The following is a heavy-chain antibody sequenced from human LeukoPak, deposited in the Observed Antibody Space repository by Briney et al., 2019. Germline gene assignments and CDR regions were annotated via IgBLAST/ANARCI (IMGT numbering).Heavy chain of an antibody. CDR1: GFTFSSYA. J-gene: IGHJ4*02. D-gene: IGHD5-18*01. Sequence: GGSLRLSCAASGFTFSSYAMSWVRQAPGKGLEWVSAISGSGGSTYYADSVKGRFTISRDNSKNTLYLQMNSLRAEDTAVHYCAKGIQLWSYYFDYWGQGTLVTVSS. V-gene: IGHV3-23*01. CDR3: AKGIQLWSYYFDY. CDR2: ISGSGGST.